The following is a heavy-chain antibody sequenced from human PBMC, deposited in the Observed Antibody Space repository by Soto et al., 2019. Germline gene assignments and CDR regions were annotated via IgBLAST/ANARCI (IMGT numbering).Heavy chain of an antibody. Sequence: QVQLQQWGAGLLKPSETLSLTCAVYGGSFSGYYWSWIRPPPGKGLEWIGEINHSGSTNYNPSLMSRVTISVDTSKHQFSLKLSSVTAADTAVYYCARDHYGDYADYWGQGTLVTVSS. CDR3: ARDHYGDYADY. D-gene: IGHD4-17*01. V-gene: IGHV4-34*01. CDR2: INHSGST. CDR1: GGSFSGYY. J-gene: IGHJ4*02.